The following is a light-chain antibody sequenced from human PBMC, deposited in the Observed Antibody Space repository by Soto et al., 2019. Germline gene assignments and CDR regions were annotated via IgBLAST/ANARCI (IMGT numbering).Light chain of an antibody. V-gene: IGLV2-8*01. J-gene: IGLJ2*01. Sequence: QSALTQPPSASGSPGQSVTISCTGTSSDVGAFNYVSWYQQLPGKAPKLMIYEVFERPSGVPDRFSGSKSGNTASLTISGLQAEDEADYYCSSYTSSSTLVFGGGTKLTVL. CDR3: SSYTSSSTLV. CDR2: EVF. CDR1: SSDVGAFNY.